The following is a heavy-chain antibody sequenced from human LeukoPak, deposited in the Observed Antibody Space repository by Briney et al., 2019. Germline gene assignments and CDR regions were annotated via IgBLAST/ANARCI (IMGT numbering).Heavy chain of an antibody. CDR3: ASGGSGYSYGIDY. V-gene: IGHV1-69*13. D-gene: IGHD5-18*01. J-gene: IGHJ4*02. Sequence: ASVKVSCKASGYTFTSYAMNWVRQAPGQGLEWMGGIIPIFGTANYAQKFQGRVTITADESTSTAYMELSSLRSEDTAVYYCASGGSGYSYGIDYWGQGTLVTVSS. CDR1: GYTFTSYA. CDR2: IIPIFGTA.